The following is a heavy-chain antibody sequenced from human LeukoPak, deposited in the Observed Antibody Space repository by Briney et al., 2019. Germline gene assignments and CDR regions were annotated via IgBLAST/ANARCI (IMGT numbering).Heavy chain of an antibody. V-gene: IGHV4-59*01. D-gene: IGHD6-13*01. CDR3: ARDMRIAAAGTEDWFDP. CDR2: IYYSGST. J-gene: IGHJ5*02. Sequence: PSETLSLTCTVSGGSISSYYWSWIRQPPGKGLEWFGYIYYSGSTNYNPSLKSRVTISVDTSKNQFSLKLSSVTAADTAVYYCARDMRIAAAGTEDWFDPWGQGTLVTVSS. CDR1: GGSISSYY.